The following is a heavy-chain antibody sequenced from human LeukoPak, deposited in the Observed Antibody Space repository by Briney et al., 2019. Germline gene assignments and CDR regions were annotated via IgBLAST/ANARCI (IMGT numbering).Heavy chain of an antibody. CDR1: GGSISSGGYY. D-gene: IGHD1-26*01. J-gene: IGHJ4*02. CDR2: IYYSGST. Sequence: SQTLSLTCTVSGGSISSGGYYWSWIRQHPGKGLEWIGYIYYSGSTNYNPSLKSRVTISVDTSKNQFSLKLSSVTAADTAVYYCARHRSGTRDFDYWGQGTLVTVSS. V-gene: IGHV4-31*03. CDR3: ARHRSGTRDFDY.